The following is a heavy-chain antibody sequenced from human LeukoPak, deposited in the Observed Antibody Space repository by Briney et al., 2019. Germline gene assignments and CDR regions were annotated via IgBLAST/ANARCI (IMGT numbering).Heavy chain of an antibody. V-gene: IGHV3-66*04. CDR2: IYSGGRT. CDR1: GFTVISNY. D-gene: IGHD6-13*01. J-gene: IGHJ5*02. CDR3: ARRPLAAAGTPGWFDP. Sequence: PGGSLRLSCAASGFTVISNYMSGVRPAPGKGLDGVSVIYSGGRTYYEESVKGRFTLSRDNSKNTLYLQMNSLRAEDTAVYYCARRPLAAAGTPGWFDPWGQGTLVTVSS.